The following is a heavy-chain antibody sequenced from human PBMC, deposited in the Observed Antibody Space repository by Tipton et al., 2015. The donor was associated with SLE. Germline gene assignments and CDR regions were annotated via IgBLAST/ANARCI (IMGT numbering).Heavy chain of an antibody. CDR2: VSPSGGT. Sequence: TLSLTCTVSGGSLNNHFCSWIRQSAGKGLEWIGRVSPSGGTNYNPSLKSRVTMSVDTSRNQFSLNLSSLTAADTAGYFCARDKWCEYTASTGYFWSFDPWGQGIPVTVPS. CDR3: ARDKWCEYTASTGYFWSFDP. D-gene: IGHD3-9*01. J-gene: IGHJ5*02. V-gene: IGHV4-4*07. CDR1: GGSLNNHF.